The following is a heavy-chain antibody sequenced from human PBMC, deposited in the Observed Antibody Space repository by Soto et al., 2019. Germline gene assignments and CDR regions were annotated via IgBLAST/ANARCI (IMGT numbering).Heavy chain of an antibody. CDR3: ARDKGTLNCSGGSCYLGWFDP. Sequence: GGSLRLSCAASGFTFSSYAMHWVRQAPGKGLEWVAVISYDGSNKYYADSVKGRFTISRDNSKNTLYLQMNSLRAEDTAVYYCARDKGTLNCSGGSCYLGWFDPWGQGTLVTVSS. V-gene: IGHV3-30-3*01. J-gene: IGHJ5*02. CDR2: ISYDGSNK. D-gene: IGHD2-15*01. CDR1: GFTFSSYA.